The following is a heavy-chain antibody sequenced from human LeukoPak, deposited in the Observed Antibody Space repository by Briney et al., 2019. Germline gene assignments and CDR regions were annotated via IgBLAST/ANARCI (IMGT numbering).Heavy chain of an antibody. CDR3: ASGSHNYFDY. J-gene: IGHJ4*02. CDR2: IDSSGYTI. Sequence: GGSLRLSCAASGFTFNDYYMSWIRQAPGKGLEWVSYIDSSGYTIYYADSVKGRFTISRDNSKNTLYLQMNSLRAEDTAVYYCASGSHNYFDYWGQGTLVTVSS. D-gene: IGHD3-10*01. CDR1: GFTFNDYY. V-gene: IGHV3-11*04.